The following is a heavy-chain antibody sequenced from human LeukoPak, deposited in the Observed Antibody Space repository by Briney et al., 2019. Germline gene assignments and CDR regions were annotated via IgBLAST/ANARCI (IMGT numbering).Heavy chain of an antibody. CDR2: IKSKSDGGAT. V-gene: IGHV3-15*05. CDR3: TTVTLRPVGL. J-gene: IGHJ4*02. Sequence: PGGSLRLSCAASGFSFSRAWMSWIRQAPGKGLEWVGRIKSKSDGGATDYAAPVKGRFTISRDDSKNTLFLQVNSLKIEDTAVYYCTTVTLRPVGLWGQGTLVTVSS. CDR1: GFSFSRAW. D-gene: IGHD3-10*01.